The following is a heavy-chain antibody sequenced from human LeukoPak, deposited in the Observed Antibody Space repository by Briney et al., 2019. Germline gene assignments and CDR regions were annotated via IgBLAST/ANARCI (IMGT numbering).Heavy chain of an antibody. CDR3: VRGRGSYGWFDP. D-gene: IGHD3-10*01. V-gene: IGHV3-74*01. CDR1: GFTFSSYA. CDR2: ISGDGTAR. Sequence: QSGGSLRLSCAASGFTFSSYAMSWVRQAPGKGLVWVSRISGDGTARNYADSVKGRFTISRDDAKNTVDLQMNSLRGEDTAVYYCVRGRGSYGWFDPWGQGTLVTVSS. J-gene: IGHJ5*02.